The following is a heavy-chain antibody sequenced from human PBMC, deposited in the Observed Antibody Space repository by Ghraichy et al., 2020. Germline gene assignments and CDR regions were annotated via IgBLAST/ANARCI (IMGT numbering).Heavy chain of an antibody. CDR2: IFSNDEK. Sequence: SGPTLVKPTETLTLTCTVSGFSLSNARMGVSWIRQPPGKALEWLAHIFSNDEKSYSTSLKSRLTISKDTSKNQVVLTMTNMDPVETATYYCARTNWNEVVGYNWFDPWGQGTLVTVSS. D-gene: IGHD1-1*01. V-gene: IGHV2-26*01. CDR1: GFSLSNARMG. CDR3: ARTNWNEVVGYNWFDP. J-gene: IGHJ5*02.